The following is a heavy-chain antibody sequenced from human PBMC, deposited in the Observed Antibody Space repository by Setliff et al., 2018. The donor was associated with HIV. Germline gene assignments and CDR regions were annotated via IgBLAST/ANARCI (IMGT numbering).Heavy chain of an antibody. J-gene: IGHJ4*02. Sequence: GGSLRLSCAASGFVFSDFWMSWARQAPGKGLAWVANINDDGNKKYYADSVKGRFTISRDNAKKSLYLQMNSLRAEDTAVYYCATSGGYDLWSGYSYFQYWGQGTPVTVSS. D-gene: IGHD3-3*01. CDR1: GFVFSDFW. CDR2: INDDGNKK. CDR3: ATSGGYDLWSGYSYFQY. V-gene: IGHV3-7*03.